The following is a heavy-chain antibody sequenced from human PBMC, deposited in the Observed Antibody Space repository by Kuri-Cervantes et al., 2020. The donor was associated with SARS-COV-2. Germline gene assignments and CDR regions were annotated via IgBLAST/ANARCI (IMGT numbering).Heavy chain of an antibody. CDR2: IRSKANSYAT. D-gene: IGHD2-15*01. CDR3: TRPISYCSGGSCYTTKWDNDAFDI. J-gene: IGHJ3*02. Sequence: GESLKISCAASGFTFSGPAMHWVRQASGKGLEWVGRIRSKANSYATAYAASVKGRFTISRDDSKNTAYLQMNSLKTEDTAVYYCTRPISYCSGGSCYTTKWDNDAFDIWGQGTMVTVSS. V-gene: IGHV3-73*01. CDR1: GFTFSGPA.